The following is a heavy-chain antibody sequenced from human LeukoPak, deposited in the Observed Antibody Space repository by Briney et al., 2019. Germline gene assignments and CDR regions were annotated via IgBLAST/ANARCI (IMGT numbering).Heavy chain of an antibody. J-gene: IGHJ6*02. CDR3: ARERGYSYGYYYYYGMDV. D-gene: IGHD5-18*01. CDR1: GFTFSSYA. Sequence: PGGSLRLSCAASGFTFSSYAMSWVRQPPGKGLEWIGEINHSGSTNYNPSLKSRVTISVDTSKNQFSLKLSSVTAADTAVYYCARERGYSYGYYYYYGMDVWGQGTTVTVSS. V-gene: IGHV4-34*01. CDR2: INHSGST.